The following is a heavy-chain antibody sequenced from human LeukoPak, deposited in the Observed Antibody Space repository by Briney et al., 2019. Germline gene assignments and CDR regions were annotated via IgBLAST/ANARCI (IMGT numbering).Heavy chain of an antibody. CDR3: AKDRPNYYESNGHYYRRDGDY. Sequence: PGGSLRLSCAASGFTFSSYGMHWVRQAPGKGLEWVAFIRYDGSNKYYADSVKGRFTISRDNSKNTLYLQMNSLRAEDTAVYYCAKDRPNYYESNGHYYRRDGDYWGQGTLVTVS. CDR2: IRYDGSNK. D-gene: IGHD3-22*01. V-gene: IGHV3-30*02. CDR1: GFTFSSYG. J-gene: IGHJ4*02.